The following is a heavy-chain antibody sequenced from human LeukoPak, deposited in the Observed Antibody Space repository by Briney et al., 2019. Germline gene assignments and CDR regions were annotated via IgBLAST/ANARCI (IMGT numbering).Heavy chain of an antibody. CDR3: ARDKILTGYPLYYFDY. CDR1: GGTFISYA. V-gene: IGHV1-69*13. CDR2: IIPIFGTA. D-gene: IGHD3-9*01. Sequence: ASVKVSCTASGGTFISYAISWVRQAPGQGLEWMGGIIPIFGTANYAQKFQGRVTITADESTSTAYMELSSLRSEDTAVYYCARDKILTGYPLYYFDYWGQGTLVTVSS. J-gene: IGHJ4*02.